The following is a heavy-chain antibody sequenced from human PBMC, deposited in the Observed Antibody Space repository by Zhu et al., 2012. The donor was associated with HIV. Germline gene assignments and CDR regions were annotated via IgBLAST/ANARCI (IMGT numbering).Heavy chain of an antibody. J-gene: IGHJ2*01. CDR1: GGSISSGGYS. V-gene: IGHV4-30-2*01. D-gene: IGHD4-17*01. CDR2: IYHSGST. CDR3: AREVYDYGDYPLRHWYFDL. Sequence: QVQLQESGSGLVKPSQTLSLTCAVSGGSISSGGYSWSWIRQPPGKGLEWIGYIYHSGSTYYNPSLKSRVTISVDRSKNQFSLKLSSVTAADTAVYYCAREVYDYGDYPLRHWYFDLWGRGTLVTVSS.